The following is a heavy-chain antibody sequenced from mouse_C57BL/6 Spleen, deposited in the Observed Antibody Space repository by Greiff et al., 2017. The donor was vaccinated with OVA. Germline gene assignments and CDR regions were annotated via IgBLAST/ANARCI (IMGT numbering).Heavy chain of an antibody. Sequence: VQLQQSGAELMKPGASVKLSCKATGYTFTGYWIEWVKQRPGQGLEWIGVINPGSGGTNYNEKFKGKATLTADKSSSTAYMQLSSLTSEDSAVYFCAREGSSGYGAMDYWGQGTSVTVSS. D-gene: IGHD3-2*02. CDR2: INPGSGGT. CDR1: GYTFTGYW. J-gene: IGHJ4*01. V-gene: IGHV1-54*01. CDR3: AREGSSGYGAMDY.